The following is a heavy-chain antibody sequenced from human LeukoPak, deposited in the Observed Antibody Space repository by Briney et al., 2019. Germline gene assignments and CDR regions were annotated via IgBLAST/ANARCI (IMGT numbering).Heavy chain of an antibody. J-gene: IGHJ4*02. CDR3: ATETNGRHYDY. CDR2: IGPTGFDR. Sequence: GGSLRPSCTTSGLTFSTSGFKWVRQAPGKGLEWVASIGPTGFDRYHADSIKGRLTISRDNANNFLYLQMDSLRAEDTAVYYCATETNGRHYDYWGQGTLPTVSS. CDR1: GLTFSTSG. D-gene: IGHD1-14*01. V-gene: IGHV3-21*06.